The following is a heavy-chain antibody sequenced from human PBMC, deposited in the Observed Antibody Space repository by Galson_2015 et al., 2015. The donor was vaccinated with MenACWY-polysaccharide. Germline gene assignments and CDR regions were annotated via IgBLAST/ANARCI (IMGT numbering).Heavy chain of an antibody. CDR1: GFNFGGNG. J-gene: IGHJ4*02. V-gene: IGHV3-30*02. CDR2: IRNDGRK. Sequence: SLRLSCAGSGFNFGGNGLHWVRQAPGKGLEWVALIRNDGRKHYPDAVKGRFTISRDNSKNTLYLQMNSLRPEDTAVYYCARNLSRLDIAAACHWGQGALVSVSS. CDR3: ARNLSRLDIAAACH. D-gene: IGHD6-13*01.